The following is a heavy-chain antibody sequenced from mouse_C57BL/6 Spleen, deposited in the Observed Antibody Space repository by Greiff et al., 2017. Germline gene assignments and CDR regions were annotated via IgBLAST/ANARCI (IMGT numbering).Heavy chain of an antibody. CDR1: GFTIKNTY. CDR3: ARSNYGWDFDV. V-gene: IGHV14-3*01. CDR2: IDPANGNT. D-gene: IGHD2-5*01. J-gene: IGHJ1*03. Sequence: EVQLQQSVAELVRPGASVKLSCTASGFTIKNTYMHWVKQRPEQGLEWIGRIDPANGNTKYAPKFQGKATITADTASNTAYLQLSSLTSEDTAIYYCARSNYGWDFDVWGTGTTVTVSS.